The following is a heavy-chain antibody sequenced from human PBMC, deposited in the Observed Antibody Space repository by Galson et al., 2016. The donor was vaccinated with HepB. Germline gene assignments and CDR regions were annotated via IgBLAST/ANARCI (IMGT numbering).Heavy chain of an antibody. CDR2: IGGSGGST. J-gene: IGHJ6*02. CDR3: ARDRQYSSSWPRRSYYYAMDV. Sequence: SLRLSCAASGFTFSSYAMSWVRQAPGKGLEWVSAIGGSGGSTYYADSVKGRFTISRDNYKNTVSLQMNSLRAEDTAVYYCARDRQYSSSWPRRSYYYAMDVWGQGTTVTVS. CDR1: GFTFSSYA. V-gene: IGHV3-23*01. D-gene: IGHD6-13*01.